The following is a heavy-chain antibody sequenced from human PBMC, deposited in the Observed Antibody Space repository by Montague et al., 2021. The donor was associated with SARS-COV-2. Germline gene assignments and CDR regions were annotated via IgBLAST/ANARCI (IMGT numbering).Heavy chain of an antibody. CDR1: GGSFSNYY. J-gene: IGHJ3*02. D-gene: IGHD2-2*01. V-gene: IGHV4-34*01. CDR2: VNQSGTT. CDR3: ARGRQPVVVPGAGTAVRAFDI. Sequence: SETLSLTCAISGGSFSNYYWSWIRQPPGKGLEWIGEVNQSGTTVYNPSVKSGVTISEDTSKNQFYLRLNSVTAADTAVYYCARGRQPVVVPGAGTAVRAFDIWGQGTMVTVSS.